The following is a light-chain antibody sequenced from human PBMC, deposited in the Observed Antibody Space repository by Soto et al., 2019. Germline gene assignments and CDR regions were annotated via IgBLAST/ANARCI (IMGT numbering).Light chain of an antibody. CDR3: QQRINWPWT. J-gene: IGKJ1*01. V-gene: IGKV3-11*01. Sequence: EIVLTQSPATLYSSPGEEATLSCGASQSVSSLLAWYQQKPGQAPRLLIYAASNRATGIPARFSGSGSGTDFTLTISRLEPEDFAVYYCQQRINWPWTFGQGTKVEI. CDR1: QSVSSL. CDR2: AAS.